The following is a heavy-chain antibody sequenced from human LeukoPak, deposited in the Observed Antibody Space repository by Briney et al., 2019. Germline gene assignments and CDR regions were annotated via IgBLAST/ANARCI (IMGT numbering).Heavy chain of an antibody. V-gene: IGHV4-59*01. Sequence: SETLSLTCTVSGGSISSYYWSWIRQPPGKGLEWIGYIYYSGSTNYNPSLKSRVTISVDTSKNQFSLKLSSVTAADTAVYYCARESTDYDILTGYYPQHAFDIWGQGTMVTVSS. CDR3: ARESTDYDILTGYYPQHAFDI. CDR2: IYYSGST. J-gene: IGHJ3*02. CDR1: GGSISSYY. D-gene: IGHD3-9*01.